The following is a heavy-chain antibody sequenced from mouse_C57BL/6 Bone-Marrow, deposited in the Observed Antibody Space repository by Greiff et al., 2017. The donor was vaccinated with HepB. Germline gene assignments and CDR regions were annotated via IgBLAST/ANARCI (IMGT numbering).Heavy chain of an antibody. CDR1: GYTFTSYW. Sequence: QVQLQQPGAELVRPGTSVKLSCKASGYTFTSYWMHWVKQRPGQGLEWIGVIDPSDSYTNYNQKFKGKATLTVDTSSSTAYMQLSSLTSEDSAVYYYARHRSGYLYYFDYGGQGTTLTVTA. D-gene: IGHD3-2*02. V-gene: IGHV1-59*01. CDR3: ARHRSGYLYYFDY. J-gene: IGHJ2*01. CDR2: IDPSDSYT.